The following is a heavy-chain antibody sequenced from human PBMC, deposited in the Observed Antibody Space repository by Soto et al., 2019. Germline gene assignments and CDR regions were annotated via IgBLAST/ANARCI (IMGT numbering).Heavy chain of an antibody. CDR2: IFWDDDK. CDR3: AHGLVRGGLFDP. CDR1: GFPLTTNGVN. D-gene: IGHD3-10*01. V-gene: IGHV2-5*02. J-gene: IGHJ5*02. Sequence: GSGPTLVNPTQTFTLTCYFSGFPLTTNGVNVGWIRQTPGKALEWLALIFWDDDKRYKSSLKTRLTIAKDTSRNQVVLTMTDLDPVDTATYYCAHGLVRGGLFDPWGQGILVTVSS.